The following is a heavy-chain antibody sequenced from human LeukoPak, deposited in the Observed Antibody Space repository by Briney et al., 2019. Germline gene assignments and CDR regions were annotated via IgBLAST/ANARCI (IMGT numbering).Heavy chain of an antibody. CDR3: AREMGDIVVVVAATAYFDY. Sequence: GGSLRLSCVASGFTLRSNWMHWVRQVPGKELVWVSGINFDGTNTYYADSVRGRFTISRDNAKNTLFLQMNSLRAEDTAVYYCAREMGDIVVVVAATAYFDYWGQGTLVTVSS. D-gene: IGHD2-15*01. CDR1: GFTLRSNW. J-gene: IGHJ4*02. CDR2: INFDGTNT. V-gene: IGHV3-74*01.